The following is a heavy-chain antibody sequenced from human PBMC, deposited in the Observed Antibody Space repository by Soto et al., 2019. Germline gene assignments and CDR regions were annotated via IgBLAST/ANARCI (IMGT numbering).Heavy chain of an antibody. V-gene: IGHV3-9*01. J-gene: IGHJ4*02. CDR1: SFAIDDTA. D-gene: IGHD2-15*01. CDR3: AKGLYSRKVLVPIDY. CDR2: ITWNSGSI. Sequence: GISMSLSCETCSFAIDDTARQWFRQFSGKGLEWVSGITWNSGSIGYADSVKGRFTISRDNAKKSLYLQMNSLRVEDRALYYCAKGLYSRKVLVPIDYWRQGT.